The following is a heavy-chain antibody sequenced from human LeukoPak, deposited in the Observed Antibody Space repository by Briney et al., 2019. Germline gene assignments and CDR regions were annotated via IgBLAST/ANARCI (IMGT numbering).Heavy chain of an antibody. D-gene: IGHD2-2*01. V-gene: IGHV3-23*01. Sequence: GGSLRLSCAASGFTFSSYAMSWVRQAPGKGLEWVSAISGSGGSTYYADSVKGRFTISRDNSKNTLYLQMNSLRAEDTAVYHCDRRVVVPAANTDAFDIWGQGTMVTVSS. CDR2: ISGSGGST. J-gene: IGHJ3*02. CDR3: DRRVVVPAANTDAFDI. CDR1: GFTFSSYA.